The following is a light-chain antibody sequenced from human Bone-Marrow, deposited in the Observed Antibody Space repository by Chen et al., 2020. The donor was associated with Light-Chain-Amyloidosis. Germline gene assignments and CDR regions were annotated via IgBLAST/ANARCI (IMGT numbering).Light chain of an antibody. CDR2: EGS. CDR3: CSYAGGYTYV. Sequence: QSALTQPASVSGSPGQSITISCTGTNSDGGRNNLVSWYQHHPGKAPKVTIYEGSKRPSGVSNRFSGSKSGTTASLTISGLQTEDEADYYCCSYAGGYTYVFGTGTKVTVL. CDR1: NSDGGRNNL. V-gene: IGLV2-23*01. J-gene: IGLJ1*01.